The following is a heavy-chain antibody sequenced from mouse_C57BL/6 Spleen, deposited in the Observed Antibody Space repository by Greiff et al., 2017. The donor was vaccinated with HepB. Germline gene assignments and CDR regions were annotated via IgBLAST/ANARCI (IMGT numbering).Heavy chain of an antibody. CDR3: ARFRSYDYWYFDV. D-gene: IGHD1-1*01. Sequence: QVQLQQPGAELVRPGSSVKLSCKASGYTFTSYWMDWVKQRPGQGLEWIGNIYPSDSETHYNQKFKDKATLTVDKSSSTAYMQLSSLTSEDSAVYYCARFRSYDYWYFDVWGTGTTVTVSS. CDR2: IYPSDSET. J-gene: IGHJ1*03. V-gene: IGHV1-61*01. CDR1: GYTFTSYW.